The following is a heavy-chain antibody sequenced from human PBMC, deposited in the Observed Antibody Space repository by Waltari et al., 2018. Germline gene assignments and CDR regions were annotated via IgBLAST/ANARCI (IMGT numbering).Heavy chain of an antibody. Sequence: EVQVVESGGGLVQPWGSLRLSCAVSGFTFSSNAMNWVRQAPGKGLELVAVISSIGGTIYYADSVKGRFIISRDNSENIVYLQMNSLRAEDTAIYYCAKVPGEWYASYSMDYWGQGTLVSVSS. D-gene: IGHD4-4*01. CDR2: ISSIGGTI. CDR1: GFTFSSNA. J-gene: IGHJ4*02. CDR3: AKVPGEWYASYSMDY. V-gene: IGHV3-23*04.